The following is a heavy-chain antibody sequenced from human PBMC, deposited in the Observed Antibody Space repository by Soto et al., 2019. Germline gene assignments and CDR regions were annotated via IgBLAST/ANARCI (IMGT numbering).Heavy chain of an antibody. CDR3: VRGRYGDY. Sequence: QVHLVQSGAEVKKPGASVKVSCKGSGYGFTTYGITWVRQAPGQGLEWMAWISAHNGNTNYAQKLQGRVTVTRDTSTSTAYMELRSLRSDDPAVYYCVRGRYGDYWGQGALVTVSS. CDR1: GYGFTTYG. V-gene: IGHV1-18*01. D-gene: IGHD1-1*01. J-gene: IGHJ4*02. CDR2: ISAHNGNT.